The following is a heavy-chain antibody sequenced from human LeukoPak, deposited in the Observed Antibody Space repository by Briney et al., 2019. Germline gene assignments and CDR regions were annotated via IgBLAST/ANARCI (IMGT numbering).Heavy chain of an antibody. CDR3: AKSEDNYDINYFDY. CDR1: GFTFISYA. V-gene: IGHV3-23*01. Sequence: GGSLRLSCAASGFTFISYAMSWVRQAPGKGLEWVSAISGSGGSTYYADSVKGRFTISRDNSKNTLYLQMNSLRAEDTAVYYCAKSEDNYDINYFDYWGQGTLVTVSS. J-gene: IGHJ4*02. D-gene: IGHD3-22*01. CDR2: ISGSGGST.